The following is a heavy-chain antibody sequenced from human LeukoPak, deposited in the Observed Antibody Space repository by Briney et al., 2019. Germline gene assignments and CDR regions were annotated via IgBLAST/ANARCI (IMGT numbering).Heavy chain of an antibody. V-gene: IGHV4-38-2*02. CDR1: GYSISSGYY. CDR2: IYHSGST. J-gene: IGHJ6*03. Sequence: SETLSLTCTVSGYSISSGYYWGWIRQPPGKGLEWIGSIYHSGSTNYNPSLKSRVTISVDTSKNQFSLKLSSVTAADTAVYYCARGVRGVIRAYYYYMDVWGKGTTVTVSS. D-gene: IGHD3-10*01. CDR3: ARGVRGVIRAYYYYMDV.